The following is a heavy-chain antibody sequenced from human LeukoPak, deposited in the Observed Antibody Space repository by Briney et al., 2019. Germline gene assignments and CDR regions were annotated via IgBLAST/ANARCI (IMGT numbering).Heavy chain of an antibody. D-gene: IGHD6-19*01. Sequence: GGPLRLSCAASGFIFSSYSMNWVRQAPGKGLEWVSSISSSSSYIYYADSVKGRFTISRDNAKNSLYLQMNSLRAEDTAVYYCARAYSSRAYLFDYWGQGTLVTVSS. J-gene: IGHJ4*02. CDR2: ISSSSSYI. CDR3: ARAYSSRAYLFDY. CDR1: GFIFSSYS. V-gene: IGHV3-21*01.